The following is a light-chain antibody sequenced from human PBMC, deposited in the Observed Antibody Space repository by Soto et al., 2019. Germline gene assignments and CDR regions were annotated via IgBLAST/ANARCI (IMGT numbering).Light chain of an antibody. Sequence: EIVLTQSPGTLSLSPGEGATLSCRASQSGSSRYLAWFQQKPGQPPRILIYASSRRATGVPDMFSGSGSGTYFTLTSSRLEPEDFAVYYCQQYGTSPYTFGQGTKLEIK. CDR1: QSGSSRY. CDR2: ASS. V-gene: IGKV3-20*01. CDR3: QQYGTSPYT. J-gene: IGKJ2*01.